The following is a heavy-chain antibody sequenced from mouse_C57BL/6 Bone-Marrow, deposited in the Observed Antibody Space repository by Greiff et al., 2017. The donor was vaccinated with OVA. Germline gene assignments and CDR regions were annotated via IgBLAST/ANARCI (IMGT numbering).Heavy chain of an antibody. V-gene: IGHV3-6*01. J-gene: IGHJ1*03. CDR3: ARNYDYDRWYFDV. CDR1: GYSITSGYY. Sequence: EVQLQESGPGLVKPSQSLSLTCSVTGYSITSGYYWNWIRQFPGNKLEWMGYISYDGSNNYNPSLKNRISITRDTSKNQFFLKLNSVTTEDTATYYGARNYDYDRWYFDVWGTGTTVTVSS. D-gene: IGHD2-4*01. CDR2: ISYDGSN.